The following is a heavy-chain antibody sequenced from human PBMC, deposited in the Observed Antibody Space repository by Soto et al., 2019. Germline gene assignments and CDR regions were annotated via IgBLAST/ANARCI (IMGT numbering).Heavy chain of an antibody. D-gene: IGHD2-15*01. CDR2: INHSGST. CDR1: GGSFSGYY. J-gene: IGHJ4*02. Sequence: PSETLSLTCAVYGGSFSGYYWSWIRQPPGKGLEWIGEINHSGSTNYNPPLKSRVTISVDTSKNQFSLKLSSVTAADTAVYYCARGVVAATNFDYWGQGTLVTVSS. CDR3: ARGVVAATNFDY. V-gene: IGHV4-34*01.